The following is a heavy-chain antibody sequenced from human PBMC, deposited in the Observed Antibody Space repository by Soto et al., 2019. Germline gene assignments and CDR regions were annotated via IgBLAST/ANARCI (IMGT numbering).Heavy chain of an antibody. Sequence: QVQLQESGPGLVKPSETLSLTCTVSGASVNTFSWSWIRQPDGQGLEWIGRIYTSASTNYSPSLRGRLTLSVDTSKNQVSLKLTSVTASDSAIYFCAKDREEGYNFYYGMDVWGQGATVTVSS. V-gene: IGHV4-4*07. D-gene: IGHD3-10*01. CDR2: IYTSAST. J-gene: IGHJ6*02. CDR3: AKDREEGYNFYYGMDV. CDR1: GASVNTFS.